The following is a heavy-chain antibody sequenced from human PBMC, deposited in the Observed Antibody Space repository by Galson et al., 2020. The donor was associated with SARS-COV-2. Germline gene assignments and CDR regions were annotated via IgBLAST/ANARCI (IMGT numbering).Heavy chain of an antibody. Sequence: SETLSLTCTVTGGSITSGSHYWGWISQSPGKGLQWIGSMSSGGNANYNPSLRSRVAISVDTSKNQFSLRLNSVTAADTATYYCARHYGSSWYPSTHPNFYFYGIDVWGQGTTVTVSS. CDR1: GGSITSGSHY. J-gene: IGHJ6*02. CDR3: ARHYGSSWYPSTHPNFYFYGIDV. D-gene: IGHD6-13*01. V-gene: IGHV4-39*01. CDR2: MSSGGNA.